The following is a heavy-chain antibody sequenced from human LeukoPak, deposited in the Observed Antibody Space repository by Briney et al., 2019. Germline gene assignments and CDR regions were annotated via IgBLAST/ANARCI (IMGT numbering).Heavy chain of an antibody. V-gene: IGHV3-64*02. CDR1: GFTFNIRA. J-gene: IGHJ4*02. Sequence: GGSLRLSCAASGFTFNIRAMHWVRQAPGKGLEYVSGLNSNGGATYYSDSVQARFVISRDNSKNTLYLQMDRLRTEDTAVYYCARSPTTGWYYFEDWGQGTLVTVSS. CDR3: ARSPTTGWYYFED. D-gene: IGHD6-19*01. CDR2: LNSNGGAT.